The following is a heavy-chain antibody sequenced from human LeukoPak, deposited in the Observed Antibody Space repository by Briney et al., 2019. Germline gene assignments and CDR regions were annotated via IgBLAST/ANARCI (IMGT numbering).Heavy chain of an antibody. CDR1: GYTFTASY. V-gene: IGHV1-2*02. D-gene: IGHD2-8*01. CDR2: IHPGSGVT. Sequence: ASVKVSCKASGYTFTASYMHWVRQAPGQGLEWMGWIHPGSGVTVYAQNFQGRVTITRDTSISTAYMELSRLRSDDTAVYYCARVRSYCTNGVCYWDLDYWGQGTLVTVSS. J-gene: IGHJ4*02. CDR3: ARVRSYCTNGVCYWDLDY.